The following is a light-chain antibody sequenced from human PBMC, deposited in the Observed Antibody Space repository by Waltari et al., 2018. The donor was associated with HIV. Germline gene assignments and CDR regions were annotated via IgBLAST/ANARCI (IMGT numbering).Light chain of an antibody. J-gene: IGLJ1*01. CDR3: CSYAGSYSYV. V-gene: IGLV1-40*01. CDR2: DVS. CDR1: SSNIGAGYD. Sequence: QSVLTQPPSVSGAPGQRVTISCTGRSSNIGAGYDVHWYQQLPGKAPKLMIYDVSKRPSGVPDRFSGSKSGNTASLTISGLQAEDEADYYCCSYAGSYSYVFGTGTKVTVL.